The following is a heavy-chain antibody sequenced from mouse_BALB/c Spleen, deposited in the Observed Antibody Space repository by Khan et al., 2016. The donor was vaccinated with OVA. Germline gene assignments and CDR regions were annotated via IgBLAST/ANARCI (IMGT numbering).Heavy chain of an antibody. Sequence: EVQLVESGGDLVKPGGSLKLSCAASGYTFSSYSMSWVRQTPDKRLEWVASISSGGDYTYYPDSVKGRFTITRDNSKNTLYLQMSDLTSEDTAMYYCAGHLTGSFDYWGQGTMVTVSA. J-gene: IGHJ3*01. CDR3: AGHLTGSFDY. V-gene: IGHV5-6*01. D-gene: IGHD4-1*01. CDR1: GYTFSSYS. CDR2: ISSGGDYT.